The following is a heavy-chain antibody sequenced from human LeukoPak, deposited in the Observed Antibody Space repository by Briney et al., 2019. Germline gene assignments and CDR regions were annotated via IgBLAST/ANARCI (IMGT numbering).Heavy chain of an antibody. CDR3: ARGHSYSDGFDV. CDR1: GGSISNSY. J-gene: IGHJ3*01. CDR2: IYYNGSTYY. D-gene: IGHD2-21*01. Sequence: SETLSLTCTVSGGSISNSYWSWIRQSPGKGLEWIGYIYYNGSTYYNYSPSLKSRLNLSIDTSKNQLSLNLSSVTAADTAVYYCARGHSYSDGFDVWGQGTLVTVS. V-gene: IGHV4-59*12.